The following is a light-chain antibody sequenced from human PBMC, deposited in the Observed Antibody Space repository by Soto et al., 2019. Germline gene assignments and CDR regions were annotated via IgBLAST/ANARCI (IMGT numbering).Light chain of an antibody. Sequence: QSALTQPASVSGSPGQSITISCTGTSSDVGGSIYVSRYKQHPGKAPKLMIYDVSNRPSGVSNRISGSKSGNTASLTISGIQPEDEADYYCSSFTSTSTYIFGTGTKVTVL. V-gene: IGLV2-14*01. J-gene: IGLJ1*01. CDR2: DVS. CDR1: SSDVGGSIY. CDR3: SSFTSTSTYI.